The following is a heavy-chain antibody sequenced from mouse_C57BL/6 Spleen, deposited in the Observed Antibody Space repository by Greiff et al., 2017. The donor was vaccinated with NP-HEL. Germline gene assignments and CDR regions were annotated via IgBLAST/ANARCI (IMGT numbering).Heavy chain of an antibody. J-gene: IGHJ2*01. V-gene: IGHV5-4*01. CDR1: GFTFSSYA. CDR2: ISDGGSYT. CDR3: ARDTGFDY. Sequence: EVKLMESGGGLVKPGGSLKLSCAASGFTFSSYAMSWVRQTPEKRLEWVATISDGGSYTYYPDNVKGRFTISRDNAKNNLYLQMSHLKSEDTAMYYWARDTGFDYWGQGTTLTVSS.